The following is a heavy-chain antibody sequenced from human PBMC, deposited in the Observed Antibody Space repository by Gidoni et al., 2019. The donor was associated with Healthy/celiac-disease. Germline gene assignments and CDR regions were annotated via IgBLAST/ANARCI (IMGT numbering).Heavy chain of an antibody. V-gene: IGHV3-30-3*01. D-gene: IGHD3-10*01. CDR1: GVTFSSSA. CDR2: ISYDGSNT. J-gene: IGHJ4*02. CDR3: ARDRAWFGEAYFDY. Sequence: QVQMVESGGGVVQPGRSRRSSWAAAGVTFSSSAMHWVRQAPGKGLEWVAVISYDGSNTYYADSVKGRFTISRDNSKNTLYLQMNSLRAEDTAVYYCARDRAWFGEAYFDYWGQGTLVTVSS.